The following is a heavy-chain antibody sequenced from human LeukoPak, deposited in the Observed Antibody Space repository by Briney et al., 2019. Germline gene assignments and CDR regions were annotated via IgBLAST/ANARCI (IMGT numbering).Heavy chain of an antibody. J-gene: IGHJ4*02. D-gene: IGHD2-15*01. CDR2: INTDGSGT. Sequence: GGSLRLSCAASGFTFGNYWMHWVRQAPGKGLVWVSRINTDGSGTSDADSVRGRVTISRDNGKNTLYLQMNSLSAEDTAVYYCARAGYCSGGSCYFDYWGQGTQVIVSS. V-gene: IGHV3-74*01. CDR1: GFTFGNYW. CDR3: ARAGYCSGGSCYFDY.